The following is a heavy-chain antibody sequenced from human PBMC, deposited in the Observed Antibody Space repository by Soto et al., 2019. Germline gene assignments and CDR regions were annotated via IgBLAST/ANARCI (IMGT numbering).Heavy chain of an antibody. V-gene: IGHV1-69*12. CDR2: IIPIFGTA. D-gene: IGHD6-19*01. CDR1: GGTFSSYA. J-gene: IGHJ4*02. Sequence: QVQLVQSGAEVKKPGSSVKVSCKASGGTFSSYAISWVRQAPGQGPEWMGGIIPIFGTANYAQKFQGRVTITADESTSTAYMELSSLRSEDTAVYYCAIKPGWTKEYYFDYWGQGTLVTVSS. CDR3: AIKPGWTKEYYFDY.